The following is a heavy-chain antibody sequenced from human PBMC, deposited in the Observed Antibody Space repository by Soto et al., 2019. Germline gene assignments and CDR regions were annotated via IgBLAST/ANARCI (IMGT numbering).Heavy chain of an antibody. Sequence: QIQLVQSGPEVKKPGASVKVSCKTAGYIFTNYGVSWVRQAPGQGLEWMGWISGYNGNTNYAQNFQDRATMTTDTSTSTVYMELRSLTSDDTAVYYCARGGGGFEDYWGQGTLVGVSS. CDR2: ISGYNGNT. V-gene: IGHV1-18*01. D-gene: IGHD3-16*01. CDR1: GYIFTNYG. CDR3: ARGGGGFEDY. J-gene: IGHJ4*02.